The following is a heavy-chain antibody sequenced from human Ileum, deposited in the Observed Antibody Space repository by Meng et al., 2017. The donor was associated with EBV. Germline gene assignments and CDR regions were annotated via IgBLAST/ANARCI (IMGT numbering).Heavy chain of an antibody. J-gene: IGHJ4*02. CDR2: IYQRGST. V-gene: IGHV4-4*02. CDR1: GGSVSCSNW. Sequence: VLPQDAGTGLGNPAGTLRLTCAVSGGSVSCSNWWCCGRQPPGKGLEWIGEIYQRGSTNYNPSLKSRVTISVDKSKNQCPLSLSSVTAADTAVYYCARVGQWLPIDYWGQGTLVTVSS. D-gene: IGHD6-19*01. CDR3: ARVGQWLPIDY.